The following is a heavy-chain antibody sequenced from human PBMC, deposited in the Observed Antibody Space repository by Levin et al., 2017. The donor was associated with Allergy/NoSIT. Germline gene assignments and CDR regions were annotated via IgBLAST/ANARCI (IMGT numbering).Heavy chain of an antibody. J-gene: IGHJ4*02. CDR2: ISSSSSYT. D-gene: IGHD2-2*01. V-gene: IGHV3-11*05. CDR1: GFTFSDYY. Sequence: GESLKISCAASGFTFSDYYMSWIRQAPGKGLEWVSYISSSSSYTNYADSVKGRFTISRDNAKNSLYLQMNSLRAEDTAVYYCAREFPPRGRSVVVPAHYFDYWGQGTLVTVSS. CDR3: AREFPPRGRSVVVPAHYFDY.